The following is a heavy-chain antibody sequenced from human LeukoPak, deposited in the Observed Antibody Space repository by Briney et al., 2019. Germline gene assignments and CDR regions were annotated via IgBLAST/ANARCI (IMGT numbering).Heavy chain of an antibody. V-gene: IGHV4-39*07. J-gene: IGHJ4*02. CDR2: IYYSGST. CDR3: VREDLVPH. Sequence: SETLSLTCTVSGGSISSSDYYCVWIRQPPGKGLEWIGSIYYSGSTHFNPSLKSRVTISVDTSKNQFSLKLSSVTAADTAVYYCVREDLVPHWGQGTLVTVSS. CDR1: GGSISSSDYY.